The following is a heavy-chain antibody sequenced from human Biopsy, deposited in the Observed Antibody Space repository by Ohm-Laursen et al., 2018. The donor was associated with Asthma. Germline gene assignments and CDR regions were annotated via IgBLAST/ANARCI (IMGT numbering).Heavy chain of an antibody. J-gene: IGHJ4*02. CDR2: IIPIFGPT. Sequence: SSVKVSCKASGGTFSSNSINWVRQAPGQGLEWMGRIIPIFGPTNYAQKFQGRVTISADDSTSTAYMELSSLSSEGTALYYCARGPEYVRSSGALDYWSQGTLVTVSS. CDR1: GGTFSSNS. V-gene: IGHV1-69*15. CDR3: ARGPEYVRSSGALDY. D-gene: IGHD2-2*01.